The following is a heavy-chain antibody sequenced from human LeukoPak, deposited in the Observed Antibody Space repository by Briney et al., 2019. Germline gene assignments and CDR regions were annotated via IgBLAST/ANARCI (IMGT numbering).Heavy chain of an antibody. V-gene: IGHV3-30*02. CDR3: AKDRVVGGFGELDY. CDR2: TRYDGSNK. D-gene: IGHD3-10*01. J-gene: IGHJ4*02. Sequence: GGSLRLSCAASGFTFSSYGMHWVRQAPGKGLEWVAFTRYDGSNKYYADSVKGRFTISRDTAKNTLYLQMNSLRAEDTAVYYCAKDRVVGGFGELDYWGQGTLVAVSS. CDR1: GFTFSSYG.